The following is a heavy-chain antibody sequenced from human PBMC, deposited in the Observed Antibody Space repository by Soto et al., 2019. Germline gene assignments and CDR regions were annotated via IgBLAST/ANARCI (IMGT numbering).Heavy chain of an antibody. CDR2: ISYDGSNK. D-gene: IGHD6-13*01. Sequence: QVQLVESGGGVVQPGRSLRLSCAASGFTFSSYGMHWVRQAPGTGLEWVAVISYDGSNKYYADSVKGRFTISRDNSKNTLYLQMNSLRAEDTAVYYCAKDREGAAVHPPDDWGQGTLVTVSS. V-gene: IGHV3-30*18. CDR1: GFTFSSYG. J-gene: IGHJ4*02. CDR3: AKDREGAAVHPPDD.